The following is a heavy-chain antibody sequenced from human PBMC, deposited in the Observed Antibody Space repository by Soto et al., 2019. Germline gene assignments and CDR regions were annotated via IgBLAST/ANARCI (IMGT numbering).Heavy chain of an antibody. CDR3: ARGLYFDIFTGYFPEYDY. Sequence: QVQLVQSGAEVRKPGASVKVSCKASGYTFTTYAIHWVRQAPGQRLEWMGWINAGNGNTKYSRNFQGRVTFTRDTSANTAYMELSSLRSVDTAVYYCARGLYFDIFTGYFPEYDYWGQGTLVTVSS. CDR2: INAGNGNT. V-gene: IGHV1-3*01. D-gene: IGHD3-9*01. CDR1: GYTFTTYA. J-gene: IGHJ4*02.